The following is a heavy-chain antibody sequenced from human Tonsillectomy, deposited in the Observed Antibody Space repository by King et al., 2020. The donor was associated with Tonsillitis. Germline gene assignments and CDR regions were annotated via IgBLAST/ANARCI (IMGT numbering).Heavy chain of an antibody. Sequence: VQLVESGGGVVQPGGSLGLSCAASGFAFSSFSMHWVRQAPGKGLEWVAVISPDGGKKYYADSVKGRFTISRDNSKNTLYLQMNSLTAEDAAVYYCASNIIEAAGTNFDYWGQGTLVTVSS. CDR3: ASNIIEAAGTNFDY. CDR2: ISPDGGKK. CDR1: GFAFSSFS. J-gene: IGHJ4*02. D-gene: IGHD6-13*01. V-gene: IGHV3-30*04.